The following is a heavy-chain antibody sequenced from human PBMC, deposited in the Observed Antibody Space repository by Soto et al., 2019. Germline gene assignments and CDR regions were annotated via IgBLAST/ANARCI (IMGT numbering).Heavy chain of an antibody. J-gene: IGHJ4*02. D-gene: IGHD3-16*01. Sequence: SETLSLTCTVSGGSISSSSYYWGWIRQPPGKGLEWIGSIYYSGSTYYNPSLKSRVTISVDTSKKQFSLKLSSVTAADTAVYYCARSPYDYVWGSYKPGTPDYWGQGTLVTVS. V-gene: IGHV4-39*01. CDR1: GGSISSSSYY. CDR2: IYYSGST. CDR3: ARSPYDYVWGSYKPGTPDY.